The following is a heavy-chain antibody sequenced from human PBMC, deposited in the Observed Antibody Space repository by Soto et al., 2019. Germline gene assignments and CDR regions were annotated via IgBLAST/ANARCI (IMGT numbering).Heavy chain of an antibody. J-gene: IGHJ4*02. CDR3: AKEYGRLDY. V-gene: IGHV3-11*06. D-gene: IGHD4-17*01. Sequence: PGGSLRLSCAASGFTFSDYYMIWIRQAPGKGLEWVSYISSSSGYTNYADSVKGRLTISRDNAKNSLYLQMNSLRAEDTAVYYCAKEYGRLDYWGQGTLVTVSS. CDR1: GFTFSDYY. CDR2: ISSSSGYT.